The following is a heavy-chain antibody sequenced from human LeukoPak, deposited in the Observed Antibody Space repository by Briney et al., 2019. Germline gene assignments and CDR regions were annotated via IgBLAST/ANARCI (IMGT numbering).Heavy chain of an antibody. CDR3: AKDRWIVVVPAALDV. D-gene: IGHD2-2*01. CDR2: ISGSGGST. Sequence: PGGSLRLSCAASGFTFSSYGMHWVRQAPGRGLEWVSAISGSGGSTYYADSVKGRFTISRDNSKNTLYLQMNSLRAGDTAVYYCAKDRWIVVVPAALDVWGQGTTVTVSS. V-gene: IGHV3-23*01. CDR1: GFTFSSYG. J-gene: IGHJ6*02.